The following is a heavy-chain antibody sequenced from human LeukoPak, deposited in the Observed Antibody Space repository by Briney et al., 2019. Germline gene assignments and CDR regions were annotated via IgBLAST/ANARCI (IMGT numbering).Heavy chain of an antibody. CDR2: ISWNSGSI. V-gene: IGHV3-9*02. CDR3: AKDTYYGSGSLGNYYYGMDV. D-gene: IGHD3-10*01. Sequence: GRSLRLSCAASGFTSDDYAMHWVRQAPGKGLEWVSGISWNSGSIGYADSVKGRFTISRDNAKNSLYLQMNSLRAEDTALYYCAKDTYYGSGSLGNYYYGMDVWGQGTTVTVSS. J-gene: IGHJ6*02. CDR1: GFTSDDYA.